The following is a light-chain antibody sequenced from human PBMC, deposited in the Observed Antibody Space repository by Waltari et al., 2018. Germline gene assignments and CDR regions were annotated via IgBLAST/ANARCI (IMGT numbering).Light chain of an antibody. CDR3: QQYNDWPPLT. CDR1: QSVSRF. CDR2: GAS. Sequence: EVVMTQSPATLSVSPGERATLSCRASQSVSRFLAWYQQKPGQAPRLLIYGASTRATGSPASFSGSGSGTEFTLTISSLQSEDFAVYFCQQYNDWPPLTFGGGTKLEIK. V-gene: IGKV3-15*01. J-gene: IGKJ4*01.